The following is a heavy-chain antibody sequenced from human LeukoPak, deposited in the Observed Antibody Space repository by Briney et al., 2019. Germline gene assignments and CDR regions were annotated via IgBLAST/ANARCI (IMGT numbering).Heavy chain of an antibody. CDR3: ARSNKGPEDY. Sequence: SGTLSLTCAVSGGSITNSNWWSWVRQPPGKGLEWIGEIYHSGSTNYNPSLKSRVTISLDKSKNQFSLKLSSVTAADTAVYYCARSNKGPEDYWGQGTLVTVSS. CDR2: IYHSGST. V-gene: IGHV4-4*02. CDR1: GGSITNSNW. J-gene: IGHJ4*02.